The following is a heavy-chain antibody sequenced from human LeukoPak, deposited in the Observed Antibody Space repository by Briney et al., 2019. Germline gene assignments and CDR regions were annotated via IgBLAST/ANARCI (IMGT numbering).Heavy chain of an antibody. V-gene: IGHV1-18*01. CDR1: GYTLTNYG. J-gene: IGHJ4*02. D-gene: IGHD3-22*01. CDR3: ARGRGYYDSSGYYLERGRLDY. Sequence: ASVKVSCKSSGYTLTNYGVSWVRQAPGQGLEWMGWISAYNDNTNYAQKLQGRVTMTTDTSTSTAYMELRSLRSDDTAVYYCARGRGYYDSSGYYLERGRLDYWGQGTLVTVSS. CDR2: ISAYNDNT.